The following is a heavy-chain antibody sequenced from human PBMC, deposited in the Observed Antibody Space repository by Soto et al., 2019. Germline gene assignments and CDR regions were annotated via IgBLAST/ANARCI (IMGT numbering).Heavy chain of an antibody. Sequence: SETLSLTCPFSGCSISSGDYYWSWIRQPPGKGLEWIGYIFYSGSTYYNPSLKSRVTISVDTSKNQFSLKLSSVTAADTGVYYCARYGGYEGLRFDPWGQGTLVTVSS. D-gene: IGHD5-12*01. CDR3: ARYGGYEGLRFDP. CDR2: IFYSGST. J-gene: IGHJ5*02. CDR1: GCSISSGDYY. V-gene: IGHV4-30-4*01.